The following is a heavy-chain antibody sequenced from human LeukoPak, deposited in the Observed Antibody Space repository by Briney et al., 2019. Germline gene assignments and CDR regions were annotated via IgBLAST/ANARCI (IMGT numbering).Heavy chain of an antibody. CDR3: ARGLRAYYYYGMDV. V-gene: IGHV3-64*02. Sequence: GGSLRLSCAASGFTFSNYAMHWVRQAPGEGLKYVSAISSNGGSTYYADSVKGRFTISRDNSKNTLFLQMGSLRVEDMAVYYCARGLRAYYYYGMDVWGQGTTVTVSS. CDR1: GFTFSNYA. J-gene: IGHJ6*02. D-gene: IGHD3-3*01. CDR2: ISSNGGST.